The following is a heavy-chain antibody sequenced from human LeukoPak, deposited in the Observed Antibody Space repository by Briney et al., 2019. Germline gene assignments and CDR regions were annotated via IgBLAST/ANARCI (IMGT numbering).Heavy chain of an antibody. V-gene: IGHV3-43*02. CDR2: ISGDRGST. Sequence: PGGSLRLSCAASGFTFDDYAMHWVRQAPGKGLEWVSLISGDRGSTYYADSVKGRFTISRDNSKNSLYLQMNSLRNDDTALYYCAKDTEGYTYGYYYYGMDVWGQGTTVTVSS. CDR3: AKDTEGYTYGYYYYGMDV. J-gene: IGHJ6*02. D-gene: IGHD5-18*01. CDR1: GFTFDDYA.